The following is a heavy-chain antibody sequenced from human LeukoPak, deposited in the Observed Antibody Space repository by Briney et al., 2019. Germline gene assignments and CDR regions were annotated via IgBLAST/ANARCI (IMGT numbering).Heavy chain of an antibody. V-gene: IGHV1-8*03. CDR3: ARRWSYYFDY. Sequence: ASVKVSCKASGYTFTSYDINWVRQATGQGLEWMGWMNPNSANTGHEQKFQGRVTITRNTSISTAYMELSSLRSEDTAVYYCARRWSYYFDYWGQGTLVTVSS. J-gene: IGHJ4*02. D-gene: IGHD4-23*01. CDR1: GYTFTSYD. CDR2: MNPNSANT.